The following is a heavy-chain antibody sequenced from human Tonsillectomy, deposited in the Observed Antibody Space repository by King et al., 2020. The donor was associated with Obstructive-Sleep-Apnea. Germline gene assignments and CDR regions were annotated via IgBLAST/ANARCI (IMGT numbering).Heavy chain of an antibody. J-gene: IGHJ5*02. Sequence: MQLQESGPGLVKPSETLSLTCAVSGYSISTGYYWGWIRQPPGKGLEWIGSIFHTGNTYYNPSLKSRVTISVDTSRNQFSLKLSSVTAADTAVYYCAKDYGDLTGLDPWGQGTLVTVPS. CDR3: AKDYGDLTGLDP. D-gene: IGHD4-17*01. CDR1: GYSISTGYY. CDR2: IFHTGNT. V-gene: IGHV4-38-2*02.